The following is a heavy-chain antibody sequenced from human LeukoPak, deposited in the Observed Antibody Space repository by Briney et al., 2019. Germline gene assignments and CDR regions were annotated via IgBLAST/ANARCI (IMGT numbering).Heavy chain of an antibody. Sequence: ASVKVSCKASGYIFTGYYIHLVRQAPGQGLEWMGWINPNSGGTDYAQKFQGRVIMTRDTSITTAYMELNSPISDDTAVYYCARGLAIIGVVIPTFFDSWGQGTLVTVSS. CDR1: GYIFTGYY. CDR2: INPNSGGT. D-gene: IGHD3-3*01. J-gene: IGHJ4*02. CDR3: ARGLAIIGVVIPTFFDS. V-gene: IGHV1-2*02.